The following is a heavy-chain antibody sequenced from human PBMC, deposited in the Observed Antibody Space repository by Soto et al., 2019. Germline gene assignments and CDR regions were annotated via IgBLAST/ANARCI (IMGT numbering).Heavy chain of an antibody. D-gene: IGHD3-10*01. CDR2: IYHSGST. J-gene: IGHJ3*02. CDR3: ARVTDYYGSGSYPRGAFDI. V-gene: IGHV4-4*02. Sequence: QVQLQESGPGLVKPSGTPSLTCAVSSGSISSSNWWSWVRQPPGKGLEWIGEIYHSGSTNYNPSLKSRVTISVDKSKNQFSLKLSSVTAADTAVYYCARVTDYYGSGSYPRGAFDIWGQGTMVTVSS. CDR1: SGSISSSNW.